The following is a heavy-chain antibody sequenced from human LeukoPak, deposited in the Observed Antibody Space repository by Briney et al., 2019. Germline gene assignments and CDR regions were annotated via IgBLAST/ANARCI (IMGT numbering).Heavy chain of an antibody. Sequence: GGSLRLTCAASGFTFSRYAMHWVRQAPGKGLEWVSVIAYDGSNKYSADSLKGRFTISRDNSNNTVYLQMNSLRAEDTALYYCAKDFHRLGEFDAFDIWGQGTMVTVSS. J-gene: IGHJ3*02. CDR1: GFTFSRYA. CDR2: IAYDGSNK. D-gene: IGHD3-16*01. V-gene: IGHV3-30*18. CDR3: AKDFHRLGEFDAFDI.